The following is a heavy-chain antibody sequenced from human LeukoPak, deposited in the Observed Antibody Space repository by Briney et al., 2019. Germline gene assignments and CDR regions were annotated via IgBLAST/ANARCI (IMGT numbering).Heavy chain of an antibody. Sequence: SETLSLTCTVSGGSINSCYWSWIRQPPGKGLEWIAYIYYSGSTSYNPSLKSRVTISVDTSKNQFSLKLNSVTAADTAMYYCARLFHPALSGNYPFDYWGQGTLVTVSS. V-gene: IGHV4-59*01. CDR2: IYYSGST. D-gene: IGHD1-26*01. CDR1: GGSINSCY. J-gene: IGHJ4*02. CDR3: ARLFHPALSGNYPFDY.